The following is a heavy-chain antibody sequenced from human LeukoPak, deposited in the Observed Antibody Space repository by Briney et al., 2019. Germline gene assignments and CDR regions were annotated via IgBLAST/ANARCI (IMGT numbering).Heavy chain of an antibody. J-gene: IGHJ4*02. V-gene: IGHV3-30*02. Sequence: PGGSLRLSCAASGFTFSNYGMHWVRQAPGKGLEWVAFIPNVGSESLKGRFTVSRDNSKNTLYLQMNSLIPDDTAVYYCAIDYGYGSFAFDCWGQGTLVSVSS. CDR3: AIDYGYGSFAFDC. CDR2: IPNVGS. D-gene: IGHD5-18*01. CDR1: GFTFSNYG.